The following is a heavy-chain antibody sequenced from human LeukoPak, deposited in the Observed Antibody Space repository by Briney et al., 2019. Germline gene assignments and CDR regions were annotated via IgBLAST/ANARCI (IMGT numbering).Heavy chain of an antibody. CDR3: AKDLGELFDY. D-gene: IGHD3-10*01. CDR1: GFTFSSYA. CDR2: ISGSGGST. Sequence: GGSLRLSCAASGFTFSSYAMSWVRQAPGKGLEWVSAISGSGGSTYYADSVKGRFTISRGNSKNTRYLQMNSLRAEDTAVYYCAKDLGELFDYWGQGTLVTVSS. J-gene: IGHJ4*02. V-gene: IGHV3-23*01.